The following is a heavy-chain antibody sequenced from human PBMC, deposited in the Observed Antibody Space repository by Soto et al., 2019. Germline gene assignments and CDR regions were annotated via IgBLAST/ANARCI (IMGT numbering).Heavy chain of an antibody. Sequence: EVQLVESGGGLVKPGGSLRLSCAASGFTFSNAWMSWVRQAPGKGLEWVGRIKSKTDGGTTDYAAPVKGRFTISRDDSKNTLYLQMNSLKTEVTAVYYCTTDGVLGSGSYSTDRDWGQGTLVTVSS. CDR1: GFTFSNAW. V-gene: IGHV3-15*01. CDR3: TTDGVLGSGSYSTDRD. CDR2: IKSKTDGGTT. J-gene: IGHJ4*02. D-gene: IGHD3-10*01.